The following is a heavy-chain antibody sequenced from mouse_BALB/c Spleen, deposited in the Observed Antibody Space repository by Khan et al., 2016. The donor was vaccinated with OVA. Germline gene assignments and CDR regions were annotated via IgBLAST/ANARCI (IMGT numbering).Heavy chain of an antibody. CDR3: ARVYGGDFDY. Sequence: EVELVESGPGLVKPSQSLSLTCTATGYSFTSDYAWNLILQFPGNKLEWMCYISYSGNTNYNPSLKSRISFTRDTSKNQFFLQLNSVTTEDTATDYCARVYGGDFDYWGQGTTLTVSS. V-gene: IGHV3-2*02. CDR2: ISYSGNT. D-gene: IGHD1-1*01. J-gene: IGHJ2*01. CDR1: GYSFTSDYA.